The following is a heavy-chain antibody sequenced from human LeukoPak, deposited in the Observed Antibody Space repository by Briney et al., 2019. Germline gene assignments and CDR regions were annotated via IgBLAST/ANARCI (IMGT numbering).Heavy chain of an antibody. CDR2: TYYRSKWYN. Sequence: SQTLSVTCAVSGDSVSSNTPAWNWIRQSPSRGLEWLGRTYYRSKWYNDYAVSVRSRITINPDTAKNQFSLQLNSVTPEDTAVYYCARQQRGAFDYWGQGTLVTVSS. CDR1: GDSVSSNTPA. V-gene: IGHV6-1*01. D-gene: IGHD6-13*01. J-gene: IGHJ4*02. CDR3: ARQQRGAFDY.